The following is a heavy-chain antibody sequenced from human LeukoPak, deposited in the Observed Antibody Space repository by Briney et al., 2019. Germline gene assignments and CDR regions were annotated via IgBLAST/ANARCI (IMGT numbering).Heavy chain of an antibody. Sequence: QAGGSLRLSCAASGFTLSGYFMSWVRQAPGEGLEWVASIKGDGSEKYYVDSVKGRFTISRDNAKNSLYLQMNSLRAEDTAVYFCARDRGWRSGGYYLYYFDFWGQGTLVTASS. CDR2: IKGDGSEK. CDR1: GFTLSGYF. CDR3: ARDRGWRSGGYYLYYFDF. V-gene: IGHV3-7*01. D-gene: IGHD3-22*01. J-gene: IGHJ4*02.